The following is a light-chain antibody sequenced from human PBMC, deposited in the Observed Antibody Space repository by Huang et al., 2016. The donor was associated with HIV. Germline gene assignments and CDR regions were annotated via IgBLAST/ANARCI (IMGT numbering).Light chain of an antibody. V-gene: IGKV1-39*01. J-gene: IGKJ2*01. CDR3: QQSYGTPYT. CDR1: QTIKNY. CDR2: GSS. Sequence: DIQMIQSPSSLSASGGDRVTITCRASQTIKNYLNWYQQKPWKAPKVLIFGSSSLQSDVPSRFSGSRHGTDFTLTIVNLQPEDFATYYCQQSYGTPYTFGQGTKVDIK.